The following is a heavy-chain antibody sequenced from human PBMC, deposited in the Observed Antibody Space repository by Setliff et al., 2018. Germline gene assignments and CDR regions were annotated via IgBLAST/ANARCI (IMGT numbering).Heavy chain of an antibody. V-gene: IGHV4-39*07. CDR1: GGSISSPSYF. Sequence: KPSETLSLTCTVSGGSISSPSYFWGWVRQPPGKEMEWIATIYYSGSSYYNPSLKSRLTISVDTSKNQFSLQLSSVSDGDTAVYYCARDQFSSGWYGPPESYFDCWGQGIQVTVSS. CDR2: IYYSGSS. J-gene: IGHJ4*02. CDR3: ARDQFSSGWYGPPESYFDC. D-gene: IGHD6-19*01.